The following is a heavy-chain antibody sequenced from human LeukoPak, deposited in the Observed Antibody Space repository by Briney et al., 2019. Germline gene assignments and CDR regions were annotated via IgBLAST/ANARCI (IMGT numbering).Heavy chain of an antibody. V-gene: IGHV1-69*05. Sequence: SVKVSCKASGGTFSSYAVSWVRQAPGQGLEWMGRIIPIFGTANYAQKFQGRVTITTDESTSTAYMELSSLRSEDTAVYYCARAWYDSSGYYYSWFDYWGQGTLVTVSS. CDR2: IIPIFGTA. D-gene: IGHD3-22*01. CDR1: GGTFSSYA. J-gene: IGHJ4*02. CDR3: ARAWYDSSGYYYSWFDY.